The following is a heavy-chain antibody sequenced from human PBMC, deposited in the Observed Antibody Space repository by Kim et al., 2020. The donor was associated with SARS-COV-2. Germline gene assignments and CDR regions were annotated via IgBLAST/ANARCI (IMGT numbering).Heavy chain of an antibody. D-gene: IGHD3-10*01. CDR1: GFTFSGSA. V-gene: IGHV3-73*01. Sequence: GGSLRLSCAASGFTFSGSAMHWVRQASGKGLEWVGRIRSKANSYATEYAASVKGRFTISRDDSKNTAYLQMNSLKTDDTAVYYCTRHGDPYSVYGSGSYWNWFDPRGQGTLVTVSS. CDR2: IRSKANSYAT. CDR3: TRHGDPYSVYGSGSYWNWFDP. J-gene: IGHJ5*02.